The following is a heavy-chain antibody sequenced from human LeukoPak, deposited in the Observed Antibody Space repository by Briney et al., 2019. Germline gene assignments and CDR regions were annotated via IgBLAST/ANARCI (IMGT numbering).Heavy chain of an antibody. CDR2: IKEDGREK. D-gene: IGHD1-1*01. V-gene: IGHV3-7*04. Sequence: GGSLRLSCAASGFTFSNAWMNWVRQAPGKGLEWVANIKEDGREKYYVDSVKGRFTISRDNAESSLYLQMNSLTAEDTAVYYCARGYNHACDYWGQGTLVTVSS. J-gene: IGHJ4*02. CDR3: ARGYNHACDY. CDR1: GFTFSNAW.